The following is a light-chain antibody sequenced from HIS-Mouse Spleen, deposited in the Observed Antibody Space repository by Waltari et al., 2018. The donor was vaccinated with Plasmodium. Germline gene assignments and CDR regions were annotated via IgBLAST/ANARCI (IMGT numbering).Light chain of an antibody. Sequence: DIQMTQSPSSLSASVGDRVTITCRASQSISSYLNWYQQKPGKAPKLLIYAASSLQSGVPSRFSGTGSGTDFTLTISSLQPEDFVTYYCQQYNSYYTFGQGTKLEIK. CDR2: AAS. V-gene: IGKV1-39*01. CDR3: QQYNSYYT. CDR1: QSISSY. J-gene: IGKJ2*01.